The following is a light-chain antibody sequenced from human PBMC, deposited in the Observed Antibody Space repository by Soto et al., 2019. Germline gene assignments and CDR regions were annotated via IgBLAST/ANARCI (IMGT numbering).Light chain of an antibody. V-gene: IGKV3-11*01. CDR3: QQRSNWPPRTT. CDR2: DAS. J-gene: IGKJ2*01. CDR1: QSVSSY. Sequence: EIVLTQSPATLSLSPGERATLSCRASQSVSSYLAWYQQKPGQAPRLLIYDASNRATGIPARFSGSGSGTDFTLTSSSLEPEDFAVYYCQQRSNWPPRTTFGQGTKLEIK.